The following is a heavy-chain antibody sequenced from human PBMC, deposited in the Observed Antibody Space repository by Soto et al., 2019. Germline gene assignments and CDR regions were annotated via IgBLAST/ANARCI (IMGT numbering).Heavy chain of an antibody. CDR3: AREAAYSSGWYLDY. CDR1: GFTFSSYD. D-gene: IGHD6-19*01. J-gene: IGHJ4*02. Sequence: GGSLRLSCAASGFTFSSYDMHWVRQATGKGLEWVSAIGTAGDTYYPDSVKGRFTISRDNAKNSLYLQMNSLRDEDTAVYYCAREAAYSSGWYLDYWGQGTLVTVSS. V-gene: IGHV3-13*01. CDR2: IGTAGDT.